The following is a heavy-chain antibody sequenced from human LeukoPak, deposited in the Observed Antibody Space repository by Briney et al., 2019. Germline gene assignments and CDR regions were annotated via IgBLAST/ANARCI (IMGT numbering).Heavy chain of an antibody. D-gene: IGHD2-8*01. CDR3: AKDGVSDYYYYTDV. CDR1: GFTFSSYA. V-gene: IGHV3-23*01. J-gene: IGHJ6*03. CDR2: ISGSGGST. Sequence: GGSLRLSCAASGFTFSSYAMSWVRQAPGKGLEWVSAISGSGGSTYYADSVKGRFTISRDNSKNTLYLQMNSLRAEDTAVYYCAKDGVSDYYYYTDVWGKGTTVTVSS.